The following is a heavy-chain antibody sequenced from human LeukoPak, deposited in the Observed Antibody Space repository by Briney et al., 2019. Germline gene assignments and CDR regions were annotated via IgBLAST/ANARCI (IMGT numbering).Heavy chain of an antibody. J-gene: IGHJ3*02. Sequence: PGGSLRLSCAASGFTFRNYWMHWVRHAPGKGLVWVSSINSDGCSTNSAASALGRFTISRDNAKNTLYLRMNSLRAEDTAVYYCARSRSGAFDIWGQGTMVTVSS. CDR1: GFTFRNYW. CDR2: INSDGCST. CDR3: ARSRSGAFDI. V-gene: IGHV3-74*01.